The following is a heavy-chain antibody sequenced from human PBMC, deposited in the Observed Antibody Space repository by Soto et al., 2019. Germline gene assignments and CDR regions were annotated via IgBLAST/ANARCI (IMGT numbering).Heavy chain of an antibody. D-gene: IGHD3-22*01. J-gene: IGHJ6*02. CDR2: IYYSGST. Sequence: SETLSLTCTVSGGSISSGGYYWSWIRQHPGKGLEWIGYIYYSGSTYYNPSLKSRVTISVDTSKNQFSLKLSSVTAADTAVYYCARALYYYDSSGYPPYYYYGMDVWGQGTTVTVSS. CDR3: ARALYYYDSSGYPPYYYYGMDV. V-gene: IGHV4-31*03. CDR1: GGSISSGGYY.